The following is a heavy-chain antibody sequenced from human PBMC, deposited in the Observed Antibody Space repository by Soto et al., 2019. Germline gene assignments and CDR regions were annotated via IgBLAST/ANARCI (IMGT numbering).Heavy chain of an antibody. D-gene: IGHD2-2*01. Sequence: PGESLKISCKGSGYSFTSYWIGWVRQMPGKGLEWMGIIYPGDSDTRYSPSFQGQVTISADKSISTAYLQWSSLKASDTAMYYCARLFLGYCSSTSCPWGDYYYMDVWGKGTTVTVPS. CDR3: ARLFLGYCSSTSCPWGDYYYMDV. J-gene: IGHJ6*03. CDR2: IYPGDSDT. CDR1: GYSFTSYW. V-gene: IGHV5-51*01.